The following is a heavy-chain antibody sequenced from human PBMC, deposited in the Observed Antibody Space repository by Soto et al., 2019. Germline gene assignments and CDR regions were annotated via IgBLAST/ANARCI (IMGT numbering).Heavy chain of an antibody. V-gene: IGHV1-18*01. J-gene: IGHJ4*02. CDR1: GYTFTSYG. D-gene: IGHD3-3*01. Sequence: QVQLVQSGAEVKKPGASVKVSCKASGYTFTSYGISWVRQAPGQGLEWMGWISVYNGNTNYAQKVQGRVTMTTDTSASTAYMELRSLRSDDTAVYYCARVYDFWSGYQTPFDYWGQGTLVTVSS. CDR2: ISVYNGNT. CDR3: ARVYDFWSGYQTPFDY.